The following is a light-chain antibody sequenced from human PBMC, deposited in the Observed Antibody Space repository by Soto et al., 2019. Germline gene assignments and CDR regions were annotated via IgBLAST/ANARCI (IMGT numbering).Light chain of an antibody. CDR2: DAS. Sequence: AIQLTQSPSSLSASVGDRVTITCRASQGISSALAWYQQKPGKAPKLLIYDASSLESGVPSRFSGSGSGTDFTLTISSLQPEVFAPFSCQNFNSYPPMYFFGRGTKLEIK. CDR3: QNFNSYPPMYF. V-gene: IGKV1-13*02. J-gene: IGKJ2*01. CDR1: QGISSA.